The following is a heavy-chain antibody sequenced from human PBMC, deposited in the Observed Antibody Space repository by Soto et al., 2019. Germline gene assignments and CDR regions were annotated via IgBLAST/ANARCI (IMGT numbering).Heavy chain of an antibody. V-gene: IGHV3-11*01. J-gene: IGHJ4*02. CDR3: ARDLRELSTVAVAY. CDR1: GFTLSDYF. CDR2: ISASGYRI. Sequence: GGSLRLSCAACGFTLSDYFMSGIRQAPGKGLEWVSYISASGYRIQYADSVKGRFTISRDIAKNSLYLQLNSLGADDTAVYFCARDLRELSTVAVAYWGEGTLVTVSS. D-gene: IGHD1-7*01.